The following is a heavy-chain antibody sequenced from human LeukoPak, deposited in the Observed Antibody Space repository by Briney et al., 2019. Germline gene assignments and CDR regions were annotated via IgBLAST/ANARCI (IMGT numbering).Heavy chain of an antibody. Sequence: ASVKVSCKASGGTFSSYAISWVRQAPGQGLEWMGGIIPIFGTANYAQKFQGRVTITADESTSTAYMELSSLRSEDTAVYYCATGYSGSYSGWWFDPWGQGTLVTVSS. D-gene: IGHD1-26*01. J-gene: IGHJ5*02. CDR2: IIPIFGTA. V-gene: IGHV1-69*13. CDR1: GGTFSSYA. CDR3: ATGYSGSYSGWWFDP.